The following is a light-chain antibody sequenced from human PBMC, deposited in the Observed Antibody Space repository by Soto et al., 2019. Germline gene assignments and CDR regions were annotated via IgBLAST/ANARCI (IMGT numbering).Light chain of an antibody. CDR3: QQFDNLPLT. V-gene: IGKV1-33*01. Sequence: DIQMTQSPSSLSASVVDRVTITCQASQDISNYLNWYQQKPGKAPKILIYDASVLGAGVPSRFSGGGSGTHFTLTISRLQAEDVATYYCQQFDNLPLTFGGGTNVEIK. CDR2: DAS. J-gene: IGKJ4*02. CDR1: QDISNY.